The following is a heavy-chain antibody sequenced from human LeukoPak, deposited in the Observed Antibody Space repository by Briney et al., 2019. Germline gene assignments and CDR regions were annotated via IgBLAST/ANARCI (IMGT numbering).Heavy chain of an antibody. V-gene: IGHV4-38-2*02. J-gene: IGHJ5*02. Sequence: SETLSLTCTVSSYSISSGDYWGWIRQPPGKGLEWIGSIYHSGSAYYNPSLKSRVTISVDTSKNQFSLKVNSVTTADTAVYYCARVPHGETIFGVVLYWFDPWGQGTLVTVSS. CDR1: SYSISSGDY. CDR3: ARVPHGETIFGVVLYWFDP. CDR2: IYHSGSA. D-gene: IGHD3-3*01.